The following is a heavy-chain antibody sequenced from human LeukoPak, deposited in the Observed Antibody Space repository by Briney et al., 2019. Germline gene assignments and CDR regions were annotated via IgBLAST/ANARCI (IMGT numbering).Heavy chain of an antibody. CDR1: GFSVSNNY. Sequence: GGSLRLSCAASGFSVSNNYMSWVRQAPGKGLEWVSVIYSGGSTFYADSVKDRFTISRDNSKNTLYLQMSSLRPEDTAVYYCVKTMVTFGGLIRTDAFDIWGQGTMVTVSS. D-gene: IGHD3-16*01. CDR3: VKTMVTFGGLIRTDAFDI. J-gene: IGHJ3*02. V-gene: IGHV3-66*01. CDR2: IYSGGST.